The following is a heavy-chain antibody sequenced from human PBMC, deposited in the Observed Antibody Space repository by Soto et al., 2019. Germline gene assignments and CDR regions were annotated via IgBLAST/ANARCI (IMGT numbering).Heavy chain of an antibody. CDR2: ISYDGSNK. CDR3: ARGFWWLATGSYFDY. Sequence: PGGSLRLSCAASGFTFSSYAMHWVRQAPGKGLEWVAVISYDGSNKYYADSVKGRFTISRDNSKNTLYLQMNSLRAEDTAVYYCARGFWWLATGSYFDYWGQGTLVTVSS. CDR1: GFTFSSYA. V-gene: IGHV3-30-3*01. D-gene: IGHD6-19*01. J-gene: IGHJ4*02.